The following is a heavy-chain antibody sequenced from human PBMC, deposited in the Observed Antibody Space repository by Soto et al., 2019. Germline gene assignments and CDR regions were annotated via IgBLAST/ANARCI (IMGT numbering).Heavy chain of an antibody. CDR3: ASTIFGVGDYYYGMDV. CDR2: IYYSGST. V-gene: IGHV4-30-4*01. Sequence: TLSLTCTVSGGSISSGDYYWSWIRQPPEKGLEWIGYIYYSGSTYYNPSLKSRVTISVDTSKNQFSLKLSSVTAADTAVYYCASTIFGVGDYYYGMDVWGQGXTVTVSS. CDR1: GGSISSGDYY. D-gene: IGHD3-3*01. J-gene: IGHJ6*02.